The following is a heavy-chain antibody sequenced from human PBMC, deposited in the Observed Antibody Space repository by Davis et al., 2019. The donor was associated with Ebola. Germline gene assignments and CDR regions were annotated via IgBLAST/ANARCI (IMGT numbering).Heavy chain of an antibody. CDR1: VITFSSYA. CDR3: AGGDFWSGQFDF. D-gene: IGHD3-3*01. Sequence: GESLKISCTYSVITFSSYAMTWVRQAPGKGLEWVSAISGSGGSTYYADSVKGRFTISRDNSKKTLYLQMNSLRAEDTAVYYCAGGDFWSGQFDFWGQGTLVTVSS. CDR2: ISGSGGST. V-gene: IGHV3-23*01. J-gene: IGHJ4*02.